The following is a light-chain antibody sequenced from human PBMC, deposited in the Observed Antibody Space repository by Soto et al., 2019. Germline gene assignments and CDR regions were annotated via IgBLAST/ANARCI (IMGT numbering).Light chain of an antibody. CDR2: RDN. J-gene: IGLJ2*01. Sequence: SYELTQPLSVSVALGQTARITCGENNIGTKSVHWYQQKPGQAPVLVIYRDNNRPSGIPERFSGSNSGNTATLTISRAQAGDEADYSCQVWESSTVVFGGGTKLTVL. CDR3: QVWESSTVV. V-gene: IGLV3-9*01. CDR1: NIGTKS.